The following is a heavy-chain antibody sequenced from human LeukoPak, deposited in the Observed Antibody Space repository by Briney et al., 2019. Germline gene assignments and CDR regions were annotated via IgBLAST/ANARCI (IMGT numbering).Heavy chain of an antibody. Sequence: PGGSLRLSCEPPGFTFSNYGFHWVRQPPGKGLEWVAFISYGETETHYADSVRGRFIISRDDSKNTLFLQMNSLRDEDTAIYFCAKVHGWGRQLGYYFDYWGHGTLVTVSS. J-gene: IGHJ4*01. D-gene: IGHD2-15*01. CDR2: ISYGETET. V-gene: IGHV3-30*02. CDR3: AKVHGWGRQLGYYFDY. CDR1: GFTFSNYG.